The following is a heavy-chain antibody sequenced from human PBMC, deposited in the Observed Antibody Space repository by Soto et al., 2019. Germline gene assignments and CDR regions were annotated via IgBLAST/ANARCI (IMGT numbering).Heavy chain of an antibody. V-gene: IGHV3-23*01. CDR1: GFTFSSYA. J-gene: IGHJ4*02. CDR3: AKDVTDMTTVTWVDY. CDR2: ISGSGGST. D-gene: IGHD4-4*01. Sequence: GGSLRLSCAASGFTFSSYAMSWVRQAPGKGLEWVSAISGSGGSTYYADSVKGRFTISRDNSKNTLYLQMNSLRAEDPAVYYCAKDVTDMTTVTWVDYWGQGTLVTVSS.